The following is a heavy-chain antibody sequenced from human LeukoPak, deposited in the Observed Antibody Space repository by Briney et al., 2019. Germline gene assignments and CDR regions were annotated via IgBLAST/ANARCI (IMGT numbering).Heavy chain of an antibody. J-gene: IGHJ6*02. D-gene: IGHD3-3*01. CDR1: GFTVSSNY. Sequence: GGSLRLSCAASGFTVSSNYMSWVRQAPGKGPEWVSVIYSGGSTYYADSVKGRFTISRDNSKNTLYLQMNSLRAEDTAVYYCARALPSHYDFWSGYNYYYYGMDVWGQGTTVTVSS. CDR3: ARALPSHYDFWSGYNYYYYGMDV. CDR2: IYSGGST. V-gene: IGHV3-53*01.